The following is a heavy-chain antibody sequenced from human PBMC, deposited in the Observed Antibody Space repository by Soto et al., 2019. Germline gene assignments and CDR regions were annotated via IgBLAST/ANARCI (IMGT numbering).Heavy chain of an antibody. J-gene: IGHJ6*03. Sequence: SETLSLTCAVSGGSISTSSLHWGWIRQPPGKGLEWIATIYYSGSTYYNPSLKSRVTISVDTSKNQFSLKLNSVTAADTAVYYCSRDWDLKYMDVWGIGTTVTVSS. CDR2: IYYSGST. CDR3: SRDWDLKYMDV. CDR1: GGSISTSSLH. V-gene: IGHV4-39*02. D-gene: IGHD1-26*01.